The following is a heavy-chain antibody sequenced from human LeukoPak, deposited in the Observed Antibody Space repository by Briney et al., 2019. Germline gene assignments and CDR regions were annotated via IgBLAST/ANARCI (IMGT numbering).Heavy chain of an antibody. J-gene: IGHJ3*02. Sequence: PSETLSLTCAVYGGSFSGYYWSWIRQPPGKGLGWIGEINHSGSTNYNPSLKSRVTISVDTSKNQFSLKLSSVTAADTAVYYCARGGRGITVKKNWAKNRAFDIWGQGTMVTVSS. D-gene: IGHD1-14*01. V-gene: IGHV4-34*01. CDR3: ARGGRGITVKKNWAKNRAFDI. CDR2: INHSGST. CDR1: GGSFSGYY.